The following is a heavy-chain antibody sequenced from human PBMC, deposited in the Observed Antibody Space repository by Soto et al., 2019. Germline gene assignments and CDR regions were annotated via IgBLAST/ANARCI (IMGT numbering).Heavy chain of an antibody. D-gene: IGHD1-26*01. CDR2: INSDGSST. CDR3: ARVSKGQWEGQRDWYYGKDV. J-gene: IGHJ6*01. V-gene: IGHV3-74*01. CDR1: GLTVSTYW. Sequence: EAQLVESGGGLVQPGGSLRLSCVASGLTVSTYWMHWVRQPPGKGLVWVSRINSDGSSTSYADSVKGRFTISRDNAKNTLYPQMNSLRGEDTAVYYRARVSKGQWEGQRDWYYGKDVLGQGTTVTVSS.